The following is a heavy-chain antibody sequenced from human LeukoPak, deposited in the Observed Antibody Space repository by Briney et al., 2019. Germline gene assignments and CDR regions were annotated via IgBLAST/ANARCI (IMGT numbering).Heavy chain of an antibody. CDR3: ARQLYGGNSVPWDY. J-gene: IGHJ4*02. CDR2: ISGYNGNT. CDR1: GYTFTTYG. D-gene: IGHD4-23*01. V-gene: IGHV1-18*01. Sequence: PWASVKVSCKASGYTFTTYGISWVRQAPGQGLEWMGWISGYNGNTKYAQNLQGRVTMTTDTSTSTAYMELRSLRSDDTAVYYCARQLYGGNSVPWDYWGQGTLVTVSS.